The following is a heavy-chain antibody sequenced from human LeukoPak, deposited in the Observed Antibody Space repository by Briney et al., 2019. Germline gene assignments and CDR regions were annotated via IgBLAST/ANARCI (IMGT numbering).Heavy chain of an antibody. D-gene: IGHD2-8*01. J-gene: IGHJ4*02. CDR1: GGSISSGGYS. V-gene: IGHV4-30-2*01. Sequence: SQTLSLTCAVSGGSISSGGYSWSWIRQPPGKGLEWIGYIYHSGSTYYNPSLKSRVTISVDRSKNQFSLKLSSVTAADTAVYYCARFDCTNGVCYIDYWGQGTLVTVSS. CDR3: ARFDCTNGVCYIDY. CDR2: IYHSGST.